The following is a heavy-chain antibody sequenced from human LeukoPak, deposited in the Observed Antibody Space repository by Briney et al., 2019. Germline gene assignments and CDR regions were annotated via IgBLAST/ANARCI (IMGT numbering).Heavy chain of an antibody. CDR2: INQNGREK. CDR1: GFTFSSYE. CDR3: ARDYWDYFNY. J-gene: IGHJ4*02. V-gene: IGHV3-7*01. D-gene: IGHD2-15*01. Sequence: GGSLRLSCAASGFTFSSYEMNWVRQAPGKGLEWVANINQNGREKNYVDSVKGRFTISRDNAQNSLYLQMNSLRAEDTALYYCARDYWDYFNYWGQGTLVTVSS.